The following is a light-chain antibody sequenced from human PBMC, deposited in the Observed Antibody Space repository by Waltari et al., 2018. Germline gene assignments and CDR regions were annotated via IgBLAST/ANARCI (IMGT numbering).Light chain of an antibody. CDR2: QDT. CDR1: ELGDKY. J-gene: IGLJ2*01. CDR3: QAWDSRTRVV. V-gene: IGLV3-1*01. Sequence: SYELTQPPSVSVSPGQTATITCSGDELGDKYVCWYQQTPGQSPVMVIHQDTRRPSGIPERFSGSNSGNTATLTISGTQAMDEADYYCQAWDSRTRVVFGGGTKLTVL.